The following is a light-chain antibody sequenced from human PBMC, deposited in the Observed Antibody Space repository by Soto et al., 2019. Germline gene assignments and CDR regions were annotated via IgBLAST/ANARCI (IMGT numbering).Light chain of an antibody. CDR3: QEHYNTPRT. J-gene: IGKJ1*01. Sequence: DIQLTQSPSSLSASVGDRITITCRASQRISTYLNWYQQKPGKAPELVIYTASSLESGVPSRFSGSGSGKDFTLTISSIQPEELDTYYCQEHYNTPRTFGQGTKVEIK. CDR1: QRISTY. V-gene: IGKV1-39*01. CDR2: TAS.